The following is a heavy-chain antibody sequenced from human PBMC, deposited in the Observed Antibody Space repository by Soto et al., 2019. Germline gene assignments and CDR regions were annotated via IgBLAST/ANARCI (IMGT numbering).Heavy chain of an antibody. CDR3: AKEGFSSGWTRGFDP. D-gene: IGHD6-19*01. CDR2: ISGSGGST. Sequence: GGSLILSCAASGFTFSSYAMSWVRQAPGKGLEWVSAISGSGGSTYYADSVKGRFTISRDNSKNTLYLQMNSLRAEDTAVYYCAKEGFSSGWTRGFDPWGQGTLVTVSS. CDR1: GFTFSSYA. J-gene: IGHJ5*02. V-gene: IGHV3-23*01.